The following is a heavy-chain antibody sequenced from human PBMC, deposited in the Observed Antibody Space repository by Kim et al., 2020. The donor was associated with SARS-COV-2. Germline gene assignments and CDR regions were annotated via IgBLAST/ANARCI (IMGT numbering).Heavy chain of an antibody. Sequence: SLKSRFTISVDTSKNQFSLKLSSVTAADTAVYYCARHLRESGIAAAGPTDWGQGTLVTVSS. CDR3: ARHLRESGIAAAGPTD. D-gene: IGHD6-13*01. V-gene: IGHV4-39*01. J-gene: IGHJ4*02.